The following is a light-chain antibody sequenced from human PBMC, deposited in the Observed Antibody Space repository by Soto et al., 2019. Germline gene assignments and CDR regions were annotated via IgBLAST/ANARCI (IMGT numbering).Light chain of an antibody. CDR2: DAS. CDR3: QQYNSYSSLT. V-gene: IGKV1-5*01. Sequence: DIQITQSPSTLSASVGDRATISCRASQSISSWLAWYQQKPGKAPKLMIYDASSLESGVPSRFSGSGSGTEFTLTISSLQPDDFATYYCQQYNSYSSLTFGGGTKVDIK. J-gene: IGKJ4*01. CDR1: QSISSW.